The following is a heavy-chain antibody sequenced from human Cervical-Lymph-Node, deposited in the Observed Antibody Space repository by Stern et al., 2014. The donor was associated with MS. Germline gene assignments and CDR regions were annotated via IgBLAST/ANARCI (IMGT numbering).Heavy chain of an antibody. CDR2: IVPILGSP. V-gene: IGHV1-69*01. Sequence: QLVQSGAEVKKPGSSVKVSCKVSGGTFSSLAINWVRQASGQGLEWMGGIVPILGSPNYAQKFQDRVTISADASTRTVYMELSSLRSEDTGVYFCARDRRDAHTFAFDNWGQGTLVTVSS. D-gene: IGHD5-24*01. J-gene: IGHJ3*02. CDR3: ARDRRDAHTFAFDN. CDR1: GGTFSSLA.